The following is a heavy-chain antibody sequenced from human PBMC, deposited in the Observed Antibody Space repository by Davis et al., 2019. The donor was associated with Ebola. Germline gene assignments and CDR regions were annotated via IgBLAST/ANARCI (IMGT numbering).Heavy chain of an antibody. D-gene: IGHD3-10*02. CDR2: INTRGDAR. J-gene: IGHJ4*02. CDR1: GFKFTSYS. V-gene: IGHV3-48*02. CDR3: VRDYLFAFDS. Sequence: GESLKISCVTSGFKFTSYSFNWIRQTPGKGLEWIAHINTRGDARVYADSVRGRFTISRDDAANSLSLQMDSLKHEDTAVYYCVRDYLFAFDSWGQGTPVTVSS.